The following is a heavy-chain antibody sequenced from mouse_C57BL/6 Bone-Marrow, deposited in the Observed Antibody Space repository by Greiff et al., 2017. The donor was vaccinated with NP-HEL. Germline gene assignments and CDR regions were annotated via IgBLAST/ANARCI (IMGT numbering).Heavy chain of an antibody. CDR2: INPGSGGT. J-gene: IGHJ2*01. CDR3: AIITTVVADY. D-gene: IGHD1-1*01. Sequence: QVQLQQSGAELVRPGTSVKVSCKASGYAFSNYLIELVKQRPGQGLEWIGVINPGSGGTNYNEKFKGKATLTADKSSRTAYMQLSSLTSEDSAVYFCAIITTVVADYGGQGTTLTVSS. V-gene: IGHV1-54*01. CDR1: GYAFSNYL.